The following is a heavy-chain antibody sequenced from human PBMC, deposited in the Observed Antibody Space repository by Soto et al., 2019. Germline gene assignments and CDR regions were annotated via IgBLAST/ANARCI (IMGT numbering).Heavy chain of an antibody. CDR3: AKGGFLEWISYGMDV. CDR1: GFTFDDYA. CDR2: ISWNSGSI. J-gene: IGHJ6*02. D-gene: IGHD3-3*01. V-gene: IGHV3-9*01. Sequence: LRLSCAASGFTFDDYAMHWVRQAPGKGLEWVSGISWNSGSIGCADSVKGRFTISRDNAKNSLYLQMNSLRAEDTALYYCAKGGFLEWISYGMDVWGQGTTVTVSS.